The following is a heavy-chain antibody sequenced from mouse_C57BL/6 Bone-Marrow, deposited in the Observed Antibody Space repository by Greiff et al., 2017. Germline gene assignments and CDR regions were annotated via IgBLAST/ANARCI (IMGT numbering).Heavy chain of an antibody. Sequence: EVKLQESGPELVKPGASVKMSCKASGYTFTDYNMHWVKQSHGKSLEWIGYINPNNGGTSYNQKFKGKATLTVNKSSSTAYMELRSLTSEDSAVYYCANRGGYYRYFDVWGTGTTVTGSS. CDR2: INPNNGGT. CDR3: ANRGGYYRYFDV. CDR1: GYTFTDYN. J-gene: IGHJ1*03. D-gene: IGHD1-1*02. V-gene: IGHV1-22*01.